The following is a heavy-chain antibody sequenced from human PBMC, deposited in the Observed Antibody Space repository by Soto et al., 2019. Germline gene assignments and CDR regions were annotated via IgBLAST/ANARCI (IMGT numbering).Heavy chain of an antibody. CDR3: AKDTYSSSWYF. D-gene: IGHD6-13*01. V-gene: IGHV3-23*01. J-gene: IGHJ4*02. CDR1: GFTFINYA. CDR2: ISNRGSDT. Sequence: GSLRLSCAGSGFTFINYAMTWVRQAPGKGLEWVSSISNRGSDTYYVDSVKGRFTISRDNSKNTLYLQMNSLRAEDTAVYCCAKDTYSSSWYFWGQGTLVTVSS.